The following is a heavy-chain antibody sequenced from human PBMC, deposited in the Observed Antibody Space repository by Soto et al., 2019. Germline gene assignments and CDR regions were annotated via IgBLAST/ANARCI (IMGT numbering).Heavy chain of an antibody. Sequence: PGGALRLTCAASGFTFNNLAMSWVRQAPGKALVGFSTISGGGGGIHYADSVKGRLTVSRDNSKNTLYLQMNTLTAEDTALYYCAIGNSLTGYRLDDWGQGTPVTVSS. CDR3: AIGNSLTGYRLDD. V-gene: IGHV3-23*01. CDR1: GFTFNNLA. CDR2: ISGGGGGI. D-gene: IGHD3-9*01. J-gene: IGHJ4*02.